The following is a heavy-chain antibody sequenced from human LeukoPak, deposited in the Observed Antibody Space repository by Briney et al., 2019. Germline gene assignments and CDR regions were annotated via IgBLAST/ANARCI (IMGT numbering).Heavy chain of an antibody. Sequence: GGSLRLSCAASGCTVSSNYMSWVRQPAGKGLEWVSVLYSGGATFYADSVKGRFTISRDTSKNTLYLQMNDLRADDTAVYYCTKLKGWYGEGFFDYWGQGTLVTVSS. J-gene: IGHJ4*02. V-gene: IGHV3-53*01. CDR3: TKLKGWYGEGFFDY. CDR2: LYSGGAT. D-gene: IGHD6-19*01. CDR1: GCTVSSNY.